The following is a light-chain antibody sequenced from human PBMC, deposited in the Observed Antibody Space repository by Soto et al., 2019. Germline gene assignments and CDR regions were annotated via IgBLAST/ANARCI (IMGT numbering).Light chain of an antibody. CDR2: EVS. CDR3: SSYTSSSVV. J-gene: IGLJ2*01. Sequence: QSVLTQPASVSGSPGQSITISCTGTSSDIGGYKHVSWYQQHPGKAPKLMIYEVSNRPSGVSNRFSGSKSGNTASLTISGLQAEDEADYYCSSYTSSSVVFGGGTQLIVL. CDR1: SSDIGGYKH. V-gene: IGLV2-14*01.